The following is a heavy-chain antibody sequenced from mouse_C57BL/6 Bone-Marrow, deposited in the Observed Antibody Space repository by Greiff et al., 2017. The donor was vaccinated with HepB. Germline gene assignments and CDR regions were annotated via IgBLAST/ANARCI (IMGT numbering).Heavy chain of an antibody. Sequence: VQLQQSGAELVRPGTSVKLSCKASGYTFTSYWMHWVKQRPGQGLEWIGVIDPSDSYTNYNQKFKGKATLTVDTSSSTAYMQLSSLTSEDSAVYYCARLDGYDDFDYWGQGTTLTVSS. V-gene: IGHV1-59*01. J-gene: IGHJ2*01. CDR2: IDPSDSYT. CDR3: ARLDGYDDFDY. CDR1: GYTFTSYW. D-gene: IGHD2-2*01.